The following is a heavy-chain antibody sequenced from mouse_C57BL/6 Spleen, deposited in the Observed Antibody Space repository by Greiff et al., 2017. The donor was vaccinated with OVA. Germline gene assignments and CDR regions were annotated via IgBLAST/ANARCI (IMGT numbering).Heavy chain of an antibody. J-gene: IGHJ1*03. D-gene: IGHD1-1*01. CDR2: INPNYGTT. Sequence: QLPPSGPELVKPGASVKISCKASGYSFTDYNMNWVKQSNGKSLEWIGVINPNYGTTSYNEKFKGKATLTVDQSSSTAYMQLNSLTSEDSAVYYDAREGYYGNDDWYFDVWGTGTTVTVSS. V-gene: IGHV1-39*01. CDR1: GYSFTDYN. CDR3: AREGYYGNDDWYFDV.